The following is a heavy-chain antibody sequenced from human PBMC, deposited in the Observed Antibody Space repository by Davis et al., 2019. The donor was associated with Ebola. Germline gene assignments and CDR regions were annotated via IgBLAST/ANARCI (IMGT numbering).Heavy chain of an antibody. J-gene: IGHJ6*02. Sequence: MPSETLSLTCAVYGGSFSGYYWSWIRQPPGKGLEWIGEINHSGSTNYNPSLKSRVTISVDTSKNQFSLKLSSVTAADMAVYYCARAIAAGTYYYYYYGMDVWGQGTTVTVSS. V-gene: IGHV4-34*01. CDR1: GGSFSGYY. D-gene: IGHD6-13*01. CDR3: ARAIAAGTYYYYYYGMDV. CDR2: INHSGST.